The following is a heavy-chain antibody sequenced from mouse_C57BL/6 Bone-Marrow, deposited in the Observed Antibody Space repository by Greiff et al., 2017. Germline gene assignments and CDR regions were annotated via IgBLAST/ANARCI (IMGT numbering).Heavy chain of an antibody. V-gene: IGHV1-69*01. CDR3: ARGQGVAQATGDYFDY. J-gene: IGHJ2*01. D-gene: IGHD3-2*02. CDR1: GYTFTSYW. CDR2: IDPSDRYT. Sequence: QVQLQQPGAELVMPGASVKLSCKVSGYTFTSYWMHWVKQRPGQGLEWIGEIDPSDRYTNYNQKFKGKSTLTVDKSSSTAYMQLSSLTSEDSAVYYCARGQGVAQATGDYFDYWGQGTTLTVSS.